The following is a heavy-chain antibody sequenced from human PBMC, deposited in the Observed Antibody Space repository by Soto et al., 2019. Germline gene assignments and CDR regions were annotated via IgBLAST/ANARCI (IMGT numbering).Heavy chain of an antibody. CDR3: AKDKRAFSWNYWTFDS. CDR2: ISWDGRGT. V-gene: IGHV3-43*01. CDR1: GFTFDDYT. Sequence: VQLVESGGTVVQPGGSLRLSCATSGFTFDDYTMHWVRQVPGKGLEWVSLISWDGRGTYYRGSVEGRFTISRDNSKTALHREMNSLRTEDSALYYCAKDKRAFSWNYWTFDSWGQGTLVTVSS. J-gene: IGHJ4*02. D-gene: IGHD1-7*01.